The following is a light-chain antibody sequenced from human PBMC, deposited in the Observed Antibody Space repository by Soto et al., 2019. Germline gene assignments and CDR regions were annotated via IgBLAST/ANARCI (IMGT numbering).Light chain of an antibody. J-gene: IGKJ1*01. CDR1: QSISGNY. Sequence: ENVLTQAPGTLSLSPGERATLSCRASQSISGNYLAWYQQKPGQAPRLLISGASTRATGIPDRFSGSGSGTDFTLTISGLEPEDFAAYYCHQYGHSPPRTFGQGTKVEIK. CDR2: GAS. V-gene: IGKV3-20*01. CDR3: HQYGHSPPRT.